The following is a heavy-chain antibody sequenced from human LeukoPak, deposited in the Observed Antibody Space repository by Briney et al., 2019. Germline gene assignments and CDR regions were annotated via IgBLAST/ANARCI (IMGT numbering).Heavy chain of an antibody. V-gene: IGHV1-24*01. CDR3: ATVRGSYTSAGFDY. J-gene: IGHJ4*02. D-gene: IGHD1-26*01. Sequence: GSVKVSCKVSGYTLTELSMHWVRQAPGKGVERVGGFDPEDGETIYAQKFQGRVTMTEDTSTDTAYMELSSLRSEDTAVYYCATVRGSYTSAGFDYWGQGTLVTVSS. CDR1: GYTLTELS. CDR2: FDPEDGET.